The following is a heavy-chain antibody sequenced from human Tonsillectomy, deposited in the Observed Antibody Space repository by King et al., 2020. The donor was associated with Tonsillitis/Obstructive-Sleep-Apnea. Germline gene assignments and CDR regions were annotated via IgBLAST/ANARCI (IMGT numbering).Heavy chain of an antibody. D-gene: IGHD2-21*02. CDR3: ARGGDFHGFDI. Sequence: VQLVESGGGLVQPGGSLRLSCAASGFTFNRYWIHWVRQAPGKGLLWVSRINGDGSNTIYADSVKGRFTISRDNAKDTLYLQMNSLRAEDTAVYYCARGGDFHGFDIWGQGTMVTVSS. CDR2: INGDGSNT. V-gene: IGHV3-74*01. J-gene: IGHJ3*02. CDR1: GFTFNRYW.